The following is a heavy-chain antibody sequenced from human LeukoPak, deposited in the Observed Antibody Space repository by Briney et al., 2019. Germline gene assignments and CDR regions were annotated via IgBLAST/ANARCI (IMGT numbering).Heavy chain of an antibody. Sequence: GGSLRLSCAASGFTFSSYGMSWVRQAPGKGLEWVSAISGSGGSTYYADSVKGRFTISRDNAKNTLYLQMNSLRAEDTAVYYCASLVSSGYQGDYYYYMDVWGKGTTVTISS. CDR2: ISGSGGST. CDR3: ASLVSSGYQGDYYYYMDV. V-gene: IGHV3-23*01. D-gene: IGHD3-22*01. CDR1: GFTFSSYG. J-gene: IGHJ6*03.